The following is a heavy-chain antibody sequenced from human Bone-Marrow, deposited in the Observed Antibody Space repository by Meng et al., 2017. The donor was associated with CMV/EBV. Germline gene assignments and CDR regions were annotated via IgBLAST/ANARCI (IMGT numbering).Heavy chain of an antibody. Sequence: GGSLRLPCAASGFTFSSYSMNWVRQSPGKGLEWVSSISSSSSYIYYADSVKGRFTISRDNAKNSLYLQMNSLRAEDTAVYYCARAAEKYQLNWFDPWGQGTLVTVSS. CDR1: GFTFSSYS. J-gene: IGHJ5*02. CDR3: ARAAEKYQLNWFDP. D-gene: IGHD2-2*01. V-gene: IGHV3-21*01. CDR2: ISSSSSYI.